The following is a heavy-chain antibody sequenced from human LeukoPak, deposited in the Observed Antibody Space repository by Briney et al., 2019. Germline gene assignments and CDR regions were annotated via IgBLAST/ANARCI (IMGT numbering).Heavy chain of an antibody. D-gene: IGHD1-1*01. V-gene: IGHV4-39*07. CDR1: GGSISSYY. CDR3: ARGLDGAFDI. J-gene: IGHJ3*02. Sequence: SETLSLTCTVSGGSISSYYWGWIRQPPGKGLEWIGSIYYSGSTYYNPSLKSRVTISVDTSKNQFSLKLSSVTAADTAVYYCARGLDGAFDIWGQGTMVTVSS. CDR2: IYYSGST.